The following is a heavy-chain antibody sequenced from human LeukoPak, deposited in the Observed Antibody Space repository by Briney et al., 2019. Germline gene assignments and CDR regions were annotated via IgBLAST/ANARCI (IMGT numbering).Heavy chain of an antibody. CDR1: GFTFSSYW. CDR3: ASTSRYLDSYGSLD. J-gene: IGHJ4*02. V-gene: IGHV3-53*01. CDR2: IYSGGST. Sequence: GGSLRLSCAASGFTFSSYWMSWVRQAPGKGLEWVSVIYSGGSTYYADSVKGRFTISRDNSKNTLYLQMNSLRAEDTAVYYCASTSRYLDSYGSLDWGQGTLVTVSS. D-gene: IGHD5-18*01.